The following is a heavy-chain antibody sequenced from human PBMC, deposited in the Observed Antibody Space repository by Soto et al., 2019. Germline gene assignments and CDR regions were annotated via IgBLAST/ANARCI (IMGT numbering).Heavy chain of an antibody. V-gene: IGHV4-39*01. D-gene: IGHD2-15*01. CDR3: ARHTPAISISDH. CDR1: GGSISSSSYY. Sequence: SEILSLTCTVSGGSISSSSYYWGWIRQPPGKGLEWIGSIYYSGSTYYNPSLKSRVTISVDTSKNQFSLKLSSVTAADRAVYYWARHTPAISISDHWGQETLVTVSS. J-gene: IGHJ4*02. CDR2: IYYSGST.